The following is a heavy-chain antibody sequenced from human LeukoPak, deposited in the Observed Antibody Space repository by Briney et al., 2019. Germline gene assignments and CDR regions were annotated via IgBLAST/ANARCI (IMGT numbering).Heavy chain of an antibody. Sequence: GGYLRLSCAASGFTFSSYAMSWVRQAPGKGLEWVSAISGSGGSTYYADFVKGRFTISRDNSKNTLYLQMNSLRAEDTAVYYCADSGYDCPFDYWGQGTLVTVSS. V-gene: IGHV3-23*01. CDR3: ADSGYDCPFDY. D-gene: IGHD5-12*01. CDR2: ISGSGGST. CDR1: GFTFSSYA. J-gene: IGHJ4*02.